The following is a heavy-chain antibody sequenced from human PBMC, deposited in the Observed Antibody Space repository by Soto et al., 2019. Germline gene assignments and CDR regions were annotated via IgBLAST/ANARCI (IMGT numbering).Heavy chain of an antibody. J-gene: IGHJ4*02. CDR1: GYTFTSYG. CDR3: ARCYDILTGSQEYYFDY. V-gene: IGHV1-18*01. D-gene: IGHD3-9*01. CDR2: ISAYNGNT. Sequence: ASVKVSCKASGYTFTSYGISWVRQAPGQGLEWMGWISAYNGNTNYAQKLQGRVTMTTDTSTSTAYMELRSLRSDDTAVYFCARCYDILTGSQEYYFDYWGQGTLVTXSS.